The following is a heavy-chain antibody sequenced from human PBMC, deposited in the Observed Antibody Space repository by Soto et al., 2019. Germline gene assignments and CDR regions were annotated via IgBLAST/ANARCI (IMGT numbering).Heavy chain of an antibody. Sequence: GGSLRLSCSASGFTFSGYDMHWVRQGTGKGLEWVSAIGTTGDTYYAGSVKGRFTISRENAKNSLYLQMNSLRAGDTAIYFCARAIGPTLFDYWGPGTLVTVSS. CDR1: GFTFSGYD. CDR2: IGTTGDT. CDR3: ARAIGPTLFDY. J-gene: IGHJ4*02. D-gene: IGHD3-22*01. V-gene: IGHV3-13*04.